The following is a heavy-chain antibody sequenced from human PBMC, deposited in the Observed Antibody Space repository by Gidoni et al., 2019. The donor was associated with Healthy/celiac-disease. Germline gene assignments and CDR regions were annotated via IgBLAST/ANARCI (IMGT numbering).Heavy chain of an antibody. J-gene: IGHJ4*02. CDR3: ARDFYDFWSGYDY. CDR2: ISSNGGST. CDR1: VFTFSSYA. D-gene: IGHD3-3*01. Sequence: EVQLVESGGGLVQPGGSLRLSCAASVFTFSSYAMHWVRQAPGKGLEYVSAISSNGGSTYYANSVKGRFTISRDNSKNTLYLQMGSLRAEDMAVYYCARDFYDFWSGYDYWGQGTLVTVSS. V-gene: IGHV3-64*01.